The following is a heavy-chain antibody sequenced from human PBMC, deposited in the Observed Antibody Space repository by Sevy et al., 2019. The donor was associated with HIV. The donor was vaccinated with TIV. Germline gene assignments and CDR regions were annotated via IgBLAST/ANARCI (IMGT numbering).Heavy chain of an antibody. CDR3: VRGGLWFGEDGMDV. J-gene: IGHJ6*02. D-gene: IGHD3-10*01. Sequence: GGSLRLSCAASGFTVNSNYMSWVRQAPGKGLQWVSIIYSGGSTYYADSVKGRFTISRDNSKNTLYLHMISLRGEDTAVYYCVRGGLWFGEDGMDVWGQGTTVTVSS. CDR2: IYSGGST. V-gene: IGHV3-66*01. CDR1: GFTVNSNY.